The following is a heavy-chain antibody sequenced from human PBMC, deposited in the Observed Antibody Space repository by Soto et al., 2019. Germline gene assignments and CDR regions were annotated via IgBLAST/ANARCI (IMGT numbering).Heavy chain of an antibody. D-gene: IGHD3-3*01. J-gene: IGHJ6*02. CDR2: IYHSGST. Sequence: SETLSLTGTVSGYSISSGYYWGWIRQPPGKGLEWIGSIYHSGSTYDNPSLKRRVTISVDTSKNQFSLKLSSVTAADTAVYYCASGRQHVLKYYDFWSGYYSYYYGMDVWGQGTTVTVSS. V-gene: IGHV4-38-2*02. CDR3: ASGRQHVLKYYDFWSGYYSYYYGMDV. CDR1: GYSISSGYY.